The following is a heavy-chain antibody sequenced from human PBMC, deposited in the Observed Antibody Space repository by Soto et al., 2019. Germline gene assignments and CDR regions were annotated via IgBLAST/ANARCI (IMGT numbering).Heavy chain of an antibody. V-gene: IGHV1-69*01. J-gene: IGHJ6*02. CDR2: IIPIFGTA. CDR1: GGTFSSYA. CDR3: ARAGDIVVVPAALNYYYGMDV. D-gene: IGHD2-2*01. Sequence: QVQLVQSGAEVKKPGSSVKVSCKASGGTFSSYAISWVRQAPGQGLEWMGGIIPIFGTANYAQKFQGRVTITADESTRTAYMELSSLRSEDTAVYYCARAGDIVVVPAALNYYYGMDVWGQGTTVTVSS.